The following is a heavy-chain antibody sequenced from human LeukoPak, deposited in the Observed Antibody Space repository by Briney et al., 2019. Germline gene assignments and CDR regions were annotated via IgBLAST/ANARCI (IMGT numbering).Heavy chain of an antibody. J-gene: IGHJ3*02. D-gene: IGHD3-10*01. CDR3: ARGLWFGELLYGAQDAFDI. CDR1: GFIFSAYW. V-gene: IGHV3-7*01. Sequence: GGSLRLSCVGSGFIFSAYWMAWVRQAPGKGPEWVANINEDGGEERYVDSVRGRFTTSRDNAKNTLYLQMNSLRAEDTAVYFCARGLWFGELLYGAQDAFDIWGQGTMVTVSS. CDR2: INEDGGEE.